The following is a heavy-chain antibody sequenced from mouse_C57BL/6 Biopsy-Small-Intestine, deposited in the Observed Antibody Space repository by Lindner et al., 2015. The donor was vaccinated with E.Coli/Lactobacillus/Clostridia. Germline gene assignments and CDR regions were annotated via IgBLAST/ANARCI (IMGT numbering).Heavy chain of an antibody. V-gene: IGHV1-9*01. D-gene: IGHD2-5*01. CDR2: ILPGSGYT. J-gene: IGHJ1*03. CDR3: ARAYSNWYFDV. CDR1: GYTFTGYW. Sequence: VQLQESGPELVKPGASVKISCKASGYTFTGYWIEWVKQRPGHGLEWIGEILPGSGYTNDKEKFKGKATFTADTSSNTAYMQLSSLTTEDSAIYYCARAYSNWYFDVWGTGTTVTVSS.